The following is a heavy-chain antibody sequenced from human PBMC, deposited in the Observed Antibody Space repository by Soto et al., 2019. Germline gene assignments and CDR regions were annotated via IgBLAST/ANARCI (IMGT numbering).Heavy chain of an antibody. Sequence: EVQLVESGGGLVQPGGSLRLSCAASGFTFSNAWMSWVRQAPGKGLEWVGRIKSKTDGGTTDYAAPVKGRFTISRDDSKNTLYLQMNSLKTEDTAVYYCTTDLALLRFLEDNWFDPWGQGTLVTVSS. CDR1: GFTFSNAW. D-gene: IGHD3-3*01. CDR3: TTDLALLRFLEDNWFDP. CDR2: IKSKTDGGTT. V-gene: IGHV3-15*01. J-gene: IGHJ5*02.